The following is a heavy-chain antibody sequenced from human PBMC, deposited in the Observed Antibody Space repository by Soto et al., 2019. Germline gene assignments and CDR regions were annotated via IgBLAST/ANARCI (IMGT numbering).Heavy chain of an antibody. CDR3: ARGVGAYYFDY. J-gene: IGHJ4*02. V-gene: IGHV1-69*01. CDR2: IIPIFGTT. D-gene: IGHD1-26*01. CDR1: RGTFSTYA. Sequence: QVQLVQSGAEVKKPGSSVKVSCNASRGTFSTYAITWVRQAPGQGLEWLGGIIPIFGTTDYARKFQGRVTITAAESTSTVFIELSSLTSEDTAVFYCARGVGAYYFDYWGQGTLVTVSS.